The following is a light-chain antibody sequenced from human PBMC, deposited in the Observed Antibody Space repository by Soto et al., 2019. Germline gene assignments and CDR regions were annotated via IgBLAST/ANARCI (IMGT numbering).Light chain of an antibody. Sequence: QSVLTQPPSVSAAPGQKVTISCSGSSSNIGNNYVSWYQHLPGTAPKLLIYDNNKRPSGTPDRFSGSKSGTSATLGITGLQTGDEADYYCGTWDSSLSAVVLGGGTKLTVL. CDR2: DNN. V-gene: IGLV1-51*01. CDR1: SSNIGNNY. CDR3: GTWDSSLSAVV. J-gene: IGLJ2*01.